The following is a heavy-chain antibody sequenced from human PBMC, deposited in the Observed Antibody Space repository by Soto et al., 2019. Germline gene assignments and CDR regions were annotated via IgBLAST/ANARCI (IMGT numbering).Heavy chain of an antibody. D-gene: IGHD5-12*01. Sequence: QVQLVQSGAEVKKPGSSVKVSCKASGGTFSSYAISWVLQAPGQGLEWVGGIIPIFGTANYAQKFQGRVTITADESTSTAYMELSSLRSEDTAVHYCARGRWLQARGDRGSDYWGQGTLVTVSS. V-gene: IGHV1-69*01. CDR2: IIPIFGTA. J-gene: IGHJ4*02. CDR1: GGTFSSYA. CDR3: ARGRWLQARGDRGSDY.